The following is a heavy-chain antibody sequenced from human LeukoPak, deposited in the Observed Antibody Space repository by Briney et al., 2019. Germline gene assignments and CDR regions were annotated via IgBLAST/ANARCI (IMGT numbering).Heavy chain of an antibody. V-gene: IGHV1-69*13. CDR2: IIPIFGSS. CDR1: GGTFNNYA. Sequence: ASVKVSCKASGGTFNNYAINWVRQAPGQGLEWMGGIIPIFGSSNYAQKFQGRVTITADESTTTAYMELSSLRSEDTAVYYCARVTHTELSTWFDPWGQGTLVTVSS. CDR3: ARVTHTELSTWFDP. J-gene: IGHJ5*02. D-gene: IGHD5-18*01.